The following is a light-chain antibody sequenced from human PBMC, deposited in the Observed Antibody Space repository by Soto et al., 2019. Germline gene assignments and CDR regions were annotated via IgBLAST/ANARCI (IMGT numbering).Light chain of an antibody. CDR3: QQRSNWPLT. CDR2: DAS. Sequence: EFVLTQSPATLSLSPGERATLSCRASQSVSSYLAWYQQKPGQAPRLLIYDASNRATGIPARFSGSGSGTDLTLTISSLEPEDFAVYYCQQRSNWPLTFGGGTKVEIK. CDR1: QSVSSY. J-gene: IGKJ4*01. V-gene: IGKV3-11*01.